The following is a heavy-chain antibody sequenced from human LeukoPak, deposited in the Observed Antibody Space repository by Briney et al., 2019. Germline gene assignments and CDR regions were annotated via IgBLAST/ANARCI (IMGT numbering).Heavy chain of an antibody. CDR1: GGSFSGYY. Sequence: PSETLSLTCAVYGGSFSGYYWSWIRQPPGKGLEWIGEINHSGSTNYNPSLKSRVTISVDTSKNQFSLKLSSVTAADTAVYYCARGRLVTYYYDSSGYFYFDYWGQGTLVTVSS. J-gene: IGHJ4*02. CDR3: ARGRLVTYYYDSSGYFYFDY. V-gene: IGHV4-34*01. D-gene: IGHD3-22*01. CDR2: INHSGST.